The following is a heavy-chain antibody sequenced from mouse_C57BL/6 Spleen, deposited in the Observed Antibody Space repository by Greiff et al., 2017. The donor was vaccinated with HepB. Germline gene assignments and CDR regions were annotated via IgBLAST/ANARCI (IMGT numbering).Heavy chain of an antibody. CDR2: ISSGSSTI. Sequence: EVQRVESGGGLVKPGGSLKLSCAASGFTFSDYGMHWVRQAPEKGLEWVAYISSGSSTIYYADTVKGRFTISRDNAKNTLFLQMTSLRSEDTAMYYCAKGDYYGSSFDYWGQGTTLTVSS. J-gene: IGHJ2*01. D-gene: IGHD1-1*01. V-gene: IGHV5-17*01. CDR1: GFTFSDYG. CDR3: AKGDYYGSSFDY.